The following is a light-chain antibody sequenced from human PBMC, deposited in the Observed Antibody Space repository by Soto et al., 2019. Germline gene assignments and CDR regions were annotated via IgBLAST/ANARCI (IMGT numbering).Light chain of an antibody. CDR3: QQYDNLPP. CDR1: QDISNY. CDR2: DAS. V-gene: IGKV1-33*01. Sequence: DLQMTQSPSSLSASVGDRVTITCQASQDISNYLNWYQQRPGKAPKLLIYDASNLETGVPSRFSGSGSGTDFPFTISSLQPEDIATYYCQQYDNLPPFGQGTKLEIK. J-gene: IGKJ2*01.